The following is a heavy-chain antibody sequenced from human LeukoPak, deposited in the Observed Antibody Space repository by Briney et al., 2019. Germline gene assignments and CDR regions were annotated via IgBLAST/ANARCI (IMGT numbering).Heavy chain of an antibody. J-gene: IGHJ4*02. D-gene: IGHD3-16*01. Sequence: ASVKVSCKASGYTFTSYYMHWVRQAPGQGLEWMGIINPSGGSTSYAQKFQGRVTMTRDMSTSTVYMELSSLRSEDTAVYYCARDEGAGLFDYWGQGTLVTVSS. CDR1: GYTFTSYY. CDR2: INPSGGST. V-gene: IGHV1-46*01. CDR3: ARDEGAGLFDY.